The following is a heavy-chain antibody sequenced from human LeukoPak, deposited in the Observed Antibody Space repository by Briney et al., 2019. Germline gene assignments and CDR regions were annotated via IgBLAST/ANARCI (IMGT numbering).Heavy chain of an antibody. CDR3: ARDLSGGSSWYFDY. CDR2: IYSGGST. V-gene: IGHV3-66*01. D-gene: IGHD2-15*01. J-gene: IGHJ4*02. Sequence: GGSLRLSCAASGFTVSSNYMSWVRQAPGKGLEWVSVIYSGGSTYYADSVKGRFTISRDNSKNTLYLQMNSLRAEDTAVYYCARDLSGGSSWYFDYWGQGTLVTVSS. CDR1: GFTVSSNY.